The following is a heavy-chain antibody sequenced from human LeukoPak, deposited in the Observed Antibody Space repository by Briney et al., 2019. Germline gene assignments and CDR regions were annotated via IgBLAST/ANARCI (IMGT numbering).Heavy chain of an antibody. J-gene: IGHJ4*02. CDR3: ARAVYHAGVQDHFDY. V-gene: IGHV1-18*01. D-gene: IGHD1-1*01. CDR2: ISAYNGNT. CDR1: GYTFTSYG. Sequence: ASVKVSCKASGYTFTSYGISWVRQAPGQGLEWMGWISAYNGNTNYPQKLQGRVTMTTDTSTSTAYMELRSLRSDDTAVYYCARAVYHAGVQDHFDYWGQGTLVTVSS.